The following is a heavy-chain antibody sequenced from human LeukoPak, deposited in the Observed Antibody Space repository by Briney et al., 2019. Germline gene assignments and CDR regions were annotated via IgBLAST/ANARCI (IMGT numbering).Heavy chain of an antibody. CDR3: ARDNSVGDIAWWFDP. CDR1: GYTFSNYG. Sequence: ASVKVSCKASGYTFSNYGISWVRQAPGQGLEWMGWISSYNDNTNYAQKLQGRVTMTRDMSTTTDYMELSSLRSEDTAVYYCARDNSVGDIAWWFDPWGQGTLVTVSS. D-gene: IGHD3-16*02. J-gene: IGHJ5*02. V-gene: IGHV1-18*01. CDR2: ISSYNDNT.